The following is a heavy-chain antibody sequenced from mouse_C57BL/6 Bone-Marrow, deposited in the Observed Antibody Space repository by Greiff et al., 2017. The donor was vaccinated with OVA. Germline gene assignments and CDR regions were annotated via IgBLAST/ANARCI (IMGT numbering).Heavy chain of an antibody. Sequence: EVQGVESGGGLVKPGGSLKLSCAASGFTFSSYAMSWVRQTPEKRLEWVATISDGGSYTYYPDNVKGRFTISRDNAKNNLYLQMSHLKSEDTAMYYCARATGGYWGQGTTLTVSS. CDR2: ISDGGSYT. J-gene: IGHJ2*01. V-gene: IGHV5-4*01. CDR1: GFTFSSYA. D-gene: IGHD4-1*01. CDR3: ARATGGY.